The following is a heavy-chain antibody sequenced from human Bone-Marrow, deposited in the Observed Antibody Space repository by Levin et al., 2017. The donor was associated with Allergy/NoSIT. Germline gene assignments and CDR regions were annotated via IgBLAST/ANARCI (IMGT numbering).Heavy chain of an antibody. CDR3: TTTMIHNY. Sequence: GESLKISCIASGFTLSDAWVSWVRQAPGEGLEWVGRIKGKSDGETTEYAAPVEGRFSISRDDSRNTVYLQMNSLKIEDSAVYYCTTTMIHNYWGQGTKVTVSS. CDR1: GFTLSDAW. D-gene: IGHD3-22*01. CDR2: IKGKSDGETT. J-gene: IGHJ4*02. V-gene: IGHV3-15*01.